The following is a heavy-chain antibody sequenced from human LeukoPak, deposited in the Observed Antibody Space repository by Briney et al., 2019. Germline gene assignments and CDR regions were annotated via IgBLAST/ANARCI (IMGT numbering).Heavy chain of an antibody. V-gene: IGHV3-74*01. CDR1: GFTFSSYSSYW. D-gene: IGHD6-13*01. J-gene: IGHJ4*02. CDR2: INSDGTYT. CDR3: ARLGMIQAYSTEDY. Sequence: PGGSLRLSCVASGFTFSSYSSYWMNWVRQAPGKGLVWVSRINSDGTYTTYADSVKGRFTISRDNSKNTLYLQMNSLRAEDTAVYYCARLGMIQAYSTEDYWGQGTLVTVSS.